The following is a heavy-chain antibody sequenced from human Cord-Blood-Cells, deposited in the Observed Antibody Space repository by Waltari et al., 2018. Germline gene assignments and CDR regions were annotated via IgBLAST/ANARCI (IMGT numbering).Heavy chain of an antibody. CDR3: ARRWRQLVDY. Sequence: QLQLQESGPGLVKPSETLSLPCTVPGGSIRSSTYYWGWFRQPPGKGLGGIGSIYYSGSTYYNPSLKSRVTISVDTTKNQFYLKLSSVTAADTAVYYCARRWRQLVDYWGQGTLVTVSS. CDR2: IYYSGST. V-gene: IGHV4-39*01. CDR1: GGSIRSSTYY. J-gene: IGHJ4*02. D-gene: IGHD6-6*01.